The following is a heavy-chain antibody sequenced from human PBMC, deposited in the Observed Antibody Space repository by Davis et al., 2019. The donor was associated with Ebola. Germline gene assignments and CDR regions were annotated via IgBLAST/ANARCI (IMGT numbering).Heavy chain of an antibody. D-gene: IGHD4-17*01. CDR1: GGSFSGYY. CDR3: ARELRTVTTKWVFDY. Sequence: SETLSLTCAVYGGSFSGYYWSWIRQPPGKGLEWIGEINHSGSNNYNPSLKSRVTISVDTSKNQCSLKLSSVTAADTAVYYCARELRTVTTKWVFDYWGKGTLVTVSS. V-gene: IGHV4-34*01. J-gene: IGHJ4*02. CDR2: INHSGSN.